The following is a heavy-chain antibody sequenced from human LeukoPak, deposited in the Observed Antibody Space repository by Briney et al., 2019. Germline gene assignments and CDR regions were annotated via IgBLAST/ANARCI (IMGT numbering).Heavy chain of an antibody. V-gene: IGHV3-23*01. D-gene: IGHD1-26*01. Sequence: GGSLRLSCAASGFTFSSYAMSWVRQAPGKGLEWVSAISGSGGSTYYADSVKGRFTISRDNSKNTLYLQMNSLRAEDTAVYYCAKGDDYSGSYSPGWRFDYWGQGTLVTVSS. J-gene: IGHJ4*02. CDR2: ISGSGGST. CDR3: AKGDDYSGSYSPGWRFDY. CDR1: GFTFSSYA.